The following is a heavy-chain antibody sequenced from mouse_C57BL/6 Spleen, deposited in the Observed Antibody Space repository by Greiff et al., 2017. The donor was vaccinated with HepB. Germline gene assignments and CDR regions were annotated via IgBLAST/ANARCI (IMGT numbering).Heavy chain of an antibody. CDR3: AIYDYDRFFDY. V-gene: IGHV3-6*01. J-gene: IGHJ2*01. Sequence: EVKVEESGPGLVKPSQSLSLTCSVTGYSITSGYYWNWIRQFPGNKLEWMGYISYDGSNNYNPSLKNRISITRDTSKNQFFLKLNSVTTEDTATYYCAIYDYDRFFDYWGQGTTLTVSS. D-gene: IGHD2-4*01. CDR1: GYSITSGYY. CDR2: ISYDGSN.